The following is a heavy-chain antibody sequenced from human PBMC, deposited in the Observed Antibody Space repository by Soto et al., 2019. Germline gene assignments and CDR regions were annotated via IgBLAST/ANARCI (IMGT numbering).Heavy chain of an antibody. CDR1: GFTFDVYT. CDR2: ISWNSGSI. CDR3: ATCARAVRGVTVDY. Sequence: PGGSLRLSCAAAGFTFDVYTMHWVGQAPGKGLEWATGISWNSGSIGYADSVKGRFTISRDNAKNSLYLQMISLRAEDTALYYCATCARAVRGVTVDYWGQGT. J-gene: IGHJ4*02. V-gene: IGHV3-9*01. D-gene: IGHD3-10*01.